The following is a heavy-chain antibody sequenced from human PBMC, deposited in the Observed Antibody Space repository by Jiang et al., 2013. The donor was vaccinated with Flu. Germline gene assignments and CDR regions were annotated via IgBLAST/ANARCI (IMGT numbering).Heavy chain of an antibody. CDR3: ARLLYYYDSSGYGPFDY. V-gene: IGHV5-51*01. Sequence: SLKISCKGSGYSFTSYWIGWVRQMPGKGLEWMGIIYPGDSDTRYSPSFQGQVTISADKSISTAYLQWSSLKASDTAMYYCARLLYYYDSSGYGPFDYWGQGTLVTVSS. J-gene: IGHJ4*02. D-gene: IGHD3-22*01. CDR2: IYPGDSDT. CDR1: GYSFTSYW.